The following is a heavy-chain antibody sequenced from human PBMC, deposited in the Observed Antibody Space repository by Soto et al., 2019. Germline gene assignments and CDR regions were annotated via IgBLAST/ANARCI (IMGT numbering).Heavy chain of an antibody. CDR2: IYYSGST. Sequence: SETLSLTCTVSGGSISSYYWSWIRQPPGKGQEWIGYIYYSGSTNYNPSLKSRVIISVDTSKNQFSLKLSSVTAADMAVYYCASRSRYSYGSGSYEDYWGQGTLVTVSS. CDR1: GGSISSYY. CDR3: ASRSRYSYGSGSYEDY. J-gene: IGHJ4*02. V-gene: IGHV4-59*01. D-gene: IGHD3-10*01.